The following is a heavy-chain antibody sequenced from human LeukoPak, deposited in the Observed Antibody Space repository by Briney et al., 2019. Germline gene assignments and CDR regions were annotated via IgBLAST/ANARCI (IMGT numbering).Heavy chain of an antibody. J-gene: IGHJ4*02. D-gene: IGHD3-16*01. V-gene: IGHV4-38-2*02. CDR1: GYSISSGYH. CDR3: ARSELDDYSRY. Sequence: SETLSLTSSVSGYSISSGYHWAWFRQTPGKRLEWLGSIYQDGSTYDNLSLKSRVTLSVDTSKNQFSLKMKTVTVADTAVYYCARSELDDYSRYWGQGTLVTVSS. CDR2: IYQDGST.